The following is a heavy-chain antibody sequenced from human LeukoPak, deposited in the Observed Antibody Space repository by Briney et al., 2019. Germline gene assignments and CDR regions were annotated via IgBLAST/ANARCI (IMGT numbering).Heavy chain of an antibody. J-gene: IGHJ4*02. D-gene: IGHD3-22*01. CDR1: GFTFSSYG. Sequence: GGSLRLSCAASGFTFSSYGMHWVRQAPGKGLEGVAVISYDGSDKYYADSVKGRFAISRDNSKNTLYLQMNSLRAEDAAVYYCASTMGDSSGYYPGDYWGQGTLVTVSS. V-gene: IGHV3-30*03. CDR3: ASTMGDSSGYYPGDY. CDR2: ISYDGSDK.